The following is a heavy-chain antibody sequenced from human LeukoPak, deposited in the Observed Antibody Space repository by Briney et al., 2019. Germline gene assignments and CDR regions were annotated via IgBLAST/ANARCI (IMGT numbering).Heavy chain of an antibody. D-gene: IGHD3-22*01. CDR3: TKDREYDDSCDYNG. V-gene: IGHV3-48*01. CDR1: GFTFNTYT. CDR2: ISGSSGII. J-gene: IGHJ1*01. Sequence: GGSLRLSCAASGFTFNTYTMNWVRQAPGKGLEWVSYISGSSGIIDYADSVRGRFTISRDDSKNMVYLQMDSLRAEDTAVYYCTKDREYDDSCDYNGWGQGTLVTVSS.